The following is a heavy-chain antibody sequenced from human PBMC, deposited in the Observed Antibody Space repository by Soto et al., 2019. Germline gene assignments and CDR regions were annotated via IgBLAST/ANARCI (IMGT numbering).Heavy chain of an antibody. CDR1: GGSISSSF. J-gene: IGHJ6*02. V-gene: IGHV4-59*01. CDR3: ARGHRAMEYYYYYGMDV. Sequence: SETLSLTCSVSGGSISSSFWSWIRQPPGKELEWIGYISYSGSTTYNPSLKSRITLSVDTSKNQFSLRVASVTAADTAVYYCARGHRAMEYYYYYGMDVWGQGTTVTV. CDR2: ISYSGST. D-gene: IGHD5-18*01.